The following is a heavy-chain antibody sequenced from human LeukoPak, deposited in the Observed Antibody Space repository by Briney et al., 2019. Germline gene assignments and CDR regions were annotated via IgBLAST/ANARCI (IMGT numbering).Heavy chain of an antibody. CDR3: ARDLSHPYNWFDT. CDR2: IIPIFGTA. V-gene: IGHV1-69*05. CDR1: GGTFSSYA. Sequence: ASVKVSCKASGGTFSSYAISWVRQAPGQGLEWMGGIIPIFGTANYAQKFQGRVTMTRDTSISTAYMELSRLRSDDTAVYYCARDLSHPYNWFDTWGQGTLVTVSS. J-gene: IGHJ5*02.